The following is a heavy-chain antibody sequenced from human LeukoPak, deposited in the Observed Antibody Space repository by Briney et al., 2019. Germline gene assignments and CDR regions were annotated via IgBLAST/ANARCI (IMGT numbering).Heavy chain of an antibody. Sequence: GGSLRLSCAASGFTFSDYYMSWMRQAPGKGLEWVSYISSSGSTIYYADSVKGRFTISRDNAKNSLYLQMNSLRAEDTAVYYCARDPDNYYGSASDGYFDYWGQGTLVTVSS. V-gene: IGHV3-11*01. CDR1: GFTFSDYY. D-gene: IGHD3-10*01. J-gene: IGHJ4*02. CDR3: ARDPDNYYGSASDGYFDY. CDR2: ISSSGSTI.